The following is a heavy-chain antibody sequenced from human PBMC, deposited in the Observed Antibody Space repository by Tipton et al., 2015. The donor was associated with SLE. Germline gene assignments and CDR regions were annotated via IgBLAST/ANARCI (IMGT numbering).Heavy chain of an antibody. Sequence: GLVKPSETLSLTCTVTGGSISGYYWSWIRQPPGKGLEWIGYIYYTGSTKYNPSLKSRVTISKGTSKNQFSLELRSVIASDTAVYYCARGLGMEAFDNWSQGTLVSVSS. D-gene: IGHD3-9*01. V-gene: IGHV4-59*01. CDR1: GGSISGYY. J-gene: IGHJ3*02. CDR3: ARGLGMEAFDN. CDR2: IYYTGST.